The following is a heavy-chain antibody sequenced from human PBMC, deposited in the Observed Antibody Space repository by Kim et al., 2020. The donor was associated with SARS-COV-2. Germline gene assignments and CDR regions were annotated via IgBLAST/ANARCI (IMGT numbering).Heavy chain of an antibody. Sequence: SETLSLTCAVSGGSISSSNWWSWVRQPPGKGLEWIGEIYHSGSTNYNPSLKSRVTISVDKSKNQFSLKLSSVTAADTAVYYCARVPDFWSGYYTPITNWFDPWGQGTLVTVSS. D-gene: IGHD3-3*01. V-gene: IGHV4-4*02. CDR3: ARVPDFWSGYYTPITNWFDP. CDR1: GGSISSSNW. CDR2: IYHSGST. J-gene: IGHJ5*02.